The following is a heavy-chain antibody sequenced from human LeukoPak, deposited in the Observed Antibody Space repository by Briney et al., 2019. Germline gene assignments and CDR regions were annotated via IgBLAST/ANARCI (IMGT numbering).Heavy chain of an antibody. CDR1: GYTFTGYY. CDR3: ARAIARDGHPYYFDS. D-gene: IGHD5-24*01. J-gene: IGHJ4*02. V-gene: IGHV1-2*02. Sequence: ASVKVSCKASGYTFTGYYMHWVRQAPGQGLEWMGWTNPNSGGTNYAQKFQGRVTMTRDTSISTAYMELSRLRSDDTAVYYCARAIARDGHPYYFDSWGQGTLVTVSS. CDR2: TNPNSGGT.